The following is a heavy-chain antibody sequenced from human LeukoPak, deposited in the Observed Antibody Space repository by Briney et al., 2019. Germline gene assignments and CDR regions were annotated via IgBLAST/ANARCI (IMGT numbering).Heavy chain of an antibody. CDR2: ISSGSSTI. Sequence: GGSLRLSCAGSGYTFGDHGMNWVRQAPGKGLEWVSYISSGSSTIYYADSVKGRFTISRDNAKNSLYLQMNSLRDEDTAVYYCARRSGSYHYYGMDVWGQGTTVTVSS. J-gene: IGHJ6*02. CDR3: ARRSGSYHYYGMDV. V-gene: IGHV3-48*02. CDR1: GYTFGDHG. D-gene: IGHD3-10*01.